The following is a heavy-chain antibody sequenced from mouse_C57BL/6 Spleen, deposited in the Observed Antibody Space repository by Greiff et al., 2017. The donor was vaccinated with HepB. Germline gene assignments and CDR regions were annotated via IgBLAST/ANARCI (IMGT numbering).Heavy chain of an antibody. V-gene: IGHV5-4*01. J-gene: IGHJ3*01. Sequence: EVMLVESGGGLVKPGGSLKLSCAASGFTFSSYAMSWVRQTPEKRLEWVATISDGGSYTYYPDNVKGRFTISRDNAKNNLYLQMSHLKSEDTAMYYCARDRGNYVAAYWGQGTLVTVSA. CDR3: ARDRGNYVAAY. CDR1: GFTFSSYA. D-gene: IGHD2-1*01. CDR2: ISDGGSYT.